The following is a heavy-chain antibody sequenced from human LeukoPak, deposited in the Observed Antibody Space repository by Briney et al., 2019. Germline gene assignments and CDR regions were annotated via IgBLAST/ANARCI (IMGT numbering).Heavy chain of an antibody. Sequence: SGTLSLTCAVSGASINTNHWWSWVRQTPGQGLEWIGDIYPPGVNNYTPSLKSRVHISLDRSNNQISLKLTSVTAADTAVYYERFGYTTWFDTWGQGTLVTVSS. CDR2: IYPPGVN. CDR1: GASINTNHW. CDR3: RFGYTTWFDT. J-gene: IGHJ5*02. V-gene: IGHV4-4*02. D-gene: IGHD1-1*01.